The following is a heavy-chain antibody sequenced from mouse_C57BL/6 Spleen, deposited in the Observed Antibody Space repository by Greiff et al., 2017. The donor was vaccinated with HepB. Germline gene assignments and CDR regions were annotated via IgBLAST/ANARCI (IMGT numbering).Heavy chain of an antibody. V-gene: IGHV5-4*01. Sequence: EVNVVESGGGLVKPGGSLKLSCAASGFTFSSYAMSWVRQTPEKRLEWVATISDGGSYTYYPDNVKGRFTISRDNAKNNLYLQMSHLKSEDTAMYYCAREGDSNWYFDVWGTGTTVTVSS. D-gene: IGHD2-5*01. CDR3: AREGDSNWYFDV. CDR1: GFTFSSYA. CDR2: ISDGGSYT. J-gene: IGHJ1*03.